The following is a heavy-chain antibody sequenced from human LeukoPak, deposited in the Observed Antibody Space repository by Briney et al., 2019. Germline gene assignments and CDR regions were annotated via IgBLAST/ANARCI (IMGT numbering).Heavy chain of an antibody. Sequence: SETLSLTCTVSGGSISSYYWSWIRQPPGKGLEWIGSIYHSGTTYYNPSLKSRVTISVDTSKNQFSLKLTSVTAADTAVYYCARGTVILDYWGQGTLVTVSS. CDR3: ARGTVILDY. D-gene: IGHD4-17*01. J-gene: IGHJ4*02. V-gene: IGHV4-59*08. CDR1: GGSISSYY. CDR2: IYHSGTT.